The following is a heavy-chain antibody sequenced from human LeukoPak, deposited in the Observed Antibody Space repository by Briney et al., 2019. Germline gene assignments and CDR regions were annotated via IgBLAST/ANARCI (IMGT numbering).Heavy chain of an antibody. Sequence: GGSLRLSCAASGFTFSSYEINWARQAPGKGLEWVSYISSSGSNIYYADSVKGRFTISRDNVKSSVYLQMNSLRAEDTAVYYCARDGSSGYYFDYWGQGTPVTVPS. CDR1: GFTFSSYE. V-gene: IGHV3-48*03. CDR2: ISSSGSNI. J-gene: IGHJ4*02. D-gene: IGHD3-22*01. CDR3: ARDGSSGYYFDY.